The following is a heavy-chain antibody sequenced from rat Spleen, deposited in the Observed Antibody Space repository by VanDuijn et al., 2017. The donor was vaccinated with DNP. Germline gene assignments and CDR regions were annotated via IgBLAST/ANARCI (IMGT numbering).Heavy chain of an antibody. CDR1: GFSLTSYG. V-gene: IGHV2S12*01. CDR3: ARWSGSWVFDY. CDR2: ISSGGST. D-gene: IGHD5-1*01. Sequence: QVQLKESGPGLVQPSQTLSLTCTVSGFSLTSYGVSWVRQPPGKGLEWIAAISSGGSTYYNSALKSRLSISRDTSESQVLLKMNSLQTEDTAMYFCARWSGSWVFDYWGQGVMVTVSS. J-gene: IGHJ2*01.